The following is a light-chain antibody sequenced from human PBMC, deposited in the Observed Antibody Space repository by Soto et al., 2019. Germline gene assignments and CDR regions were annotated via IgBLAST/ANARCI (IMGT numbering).Light chain of an antibody. CDR2: DVS. CDR1: SSDVGGYNY. CDR3: SSYTTSSPHVV. Sequence: QSALTQPASVSGSPGQSITISCTGTSSDVGGYNYVSWYQRHPGKAPKLMIYDVSNRPSGVSNRFSGSKSGNTASLTISGLQAEDEADYYCSSYTTSSPHVVFGGGTKLTVL. J-gene: IGLJ2*01. V-gene: IGLV2-14*01.